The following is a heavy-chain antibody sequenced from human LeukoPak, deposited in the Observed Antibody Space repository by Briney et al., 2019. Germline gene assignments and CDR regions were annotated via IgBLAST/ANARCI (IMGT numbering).Heavy chain of an antibody. Sequence: ASVKVSCKASGYTFTSYDINWVRQATGQGLEWMGWMNPNSGNTGYAQKFQGRVTMTRDMATSTDYMEVSSLRSEDTAVYYCARDNSLGDDSWWFDPWGQGTLVTVSS. CDR3: ARDNSLGDDSWWFDP. V-gene: IGHV1-8*01. D-gene: IGHD1-26*01. CDR2: MNPNSGNT. CDR1: GYTFTSYD. J-gene: IGHJ5*02.